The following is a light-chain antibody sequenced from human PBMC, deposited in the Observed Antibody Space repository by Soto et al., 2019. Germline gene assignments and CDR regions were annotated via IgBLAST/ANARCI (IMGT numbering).Light chain of an antibody. CDR2: DLT. V-gene: IGLV1-44*01. CDR3: AIWDDSVDGYV. Sequence: QPVLTQPPSASGTPGQRVTIPCSGSSSNIGVNTVNSYQQFPGTAPKLLIYDLTQRPSGVPARFSGSKSGTSASLAISGLQSEDEADYYCAIWDDSVDGYVFGGGTKLTVL. CDR1: SSNIGVNT. J-gene: IGLJ3*02.